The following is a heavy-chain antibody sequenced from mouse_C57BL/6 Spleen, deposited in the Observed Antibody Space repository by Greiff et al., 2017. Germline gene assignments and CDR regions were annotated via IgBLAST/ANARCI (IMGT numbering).Heavy chain of an antibody. J-gene: IGHJ3*01. D-gene: IGHD2-4*01. Sequence: QVQLQQPGAELVKPGASVKVSCKASGYTFTSYWMHWVKQRPGQGLEWIGRIYPSDSYTNYNQKFKGKATLTVDKSSSTAYMQLSSLTSEDSAVYYCASYDYAGKAYWGQGTLVNVSA. CDR1: GYTFTSYW. CDR3: ASYDYAGKAY. V-gene: IGHV1-74*01. CDR2: IYPSDSYT.